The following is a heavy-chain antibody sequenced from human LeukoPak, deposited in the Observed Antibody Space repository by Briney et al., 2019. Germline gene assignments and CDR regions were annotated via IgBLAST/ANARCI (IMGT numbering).Heavy chain of an antibody. CDR1: GFTFDDYG. CDR3: ARTSGGYGDWAY. J-gene: IGHJ4*02. Sequence: GGSLRLSCAASGFTFDDYGMSWVRQAPGKGLEWVSGINWNGGSTGHADSVKGRFTISRDNAKKSLYLQMNSLRAEDTALYYCARTSGGYGDWAYWGQGTLVTVSS. CDR2: INWNGGST. V-gene: IGHV3-20*04. D-gene: IGHD4-17*01.